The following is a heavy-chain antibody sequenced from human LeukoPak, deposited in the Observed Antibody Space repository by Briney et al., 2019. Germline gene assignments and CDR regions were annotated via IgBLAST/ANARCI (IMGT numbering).Heavy chain of an antibody. Sequence: SETLSLTCTVSGGSISSSSYYWGWIRQPPGKGLEWIGSIYYSGSTYYNPSLKSRVTISVDTSKNQFSLKLSSVTAADTAVYYCARHQTAGASINVIDYWGQGTLVTVSS. V-gene: IGHV4-39*01. CDR1: GGSISSSSYY. CDR2: IYYSGST. CDR3: ARHQTAGASINVIDY. J-gene: IGHJ4*02. D-gene: IGHD1-26*01.